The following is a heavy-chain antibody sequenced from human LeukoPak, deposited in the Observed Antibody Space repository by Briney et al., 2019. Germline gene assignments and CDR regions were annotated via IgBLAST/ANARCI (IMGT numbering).Heavy chain of an antibody. CDR1: GGSISSGGYY. Sequence: SETLSLTCTVSGGSISSGGYYWSWIRQHPGKGLEWIGYIYYSGSTYYNPSLKSRVTISVDTSKNQFSLKPSSVTAADTAVYYCARVAGGSASYWGQGTLVTVSS. CDR2: IYYSGST. V-gene: IGHV4-31*03. CDR3: ARVAGGSASY. J-gene: IGHJ4*02.